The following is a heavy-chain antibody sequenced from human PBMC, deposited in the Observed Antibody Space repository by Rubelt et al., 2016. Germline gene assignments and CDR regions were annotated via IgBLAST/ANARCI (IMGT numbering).Heavy chain of an antibody. Sequence: EVQLVESGGGLVQPGGSLRLSCAASGFTFSNYWMTWVRQAPGRGLEWVANINQDGSERYYVASVPGRFTISRDNAKNSLYLQMNSRRGEDTAVYYCAKAAHCSSTTCHVHGMDVWGQGTTVTVSS. V-gene: IGHV3-7*02. CDR1: GFTFSNYW. CDR3: AKAAHCSSTTCHVHGMDV. D-gene: IGHD2-2*01. J-gene: IGHJ6*02. CDR2: INQDGSER.